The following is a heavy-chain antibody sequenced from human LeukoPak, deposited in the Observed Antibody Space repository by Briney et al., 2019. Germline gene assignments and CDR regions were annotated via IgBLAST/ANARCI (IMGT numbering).Heavy chain of an antibody. CDR3: ARVVTWFDP. J-gene: IGHJ5*02. CDR1: GFTFSSFW. V-gene: IGHV3-7*04. Sequence: GGSLRLSCAASGFTFSSFWMSWVRQAPGKGLEWVAHIKEDGSKQSYVDSVKGRFTISRDNAKNSVYLQMNSLRAKDTAVYYCARVVTWFDPWGQGSLVTVSS. CDR2: IKEDGSKQ.